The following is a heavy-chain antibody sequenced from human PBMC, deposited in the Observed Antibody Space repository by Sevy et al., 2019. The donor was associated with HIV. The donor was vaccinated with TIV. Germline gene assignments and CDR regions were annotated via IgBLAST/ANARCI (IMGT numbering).Heavy chain of an antibody. J-gene: IGHJ1*01. CDR3: ARDNGGIRHFQY. Sequence: GGSLRLSCAASGFTFSSYSMNWVRQAPGKGLEWVSSISSRSSYIYYADSVKGRFTISRDNAKNSLYLQMNSLRAEDTAVYYCARDNGGIRHFQYWGQGTLVTVSS. CDR2: ISSRSSYI. V-gene: IGHV3-21*01. CDR1: GFTFSSYS. D-gene: IGHD2-15*01.